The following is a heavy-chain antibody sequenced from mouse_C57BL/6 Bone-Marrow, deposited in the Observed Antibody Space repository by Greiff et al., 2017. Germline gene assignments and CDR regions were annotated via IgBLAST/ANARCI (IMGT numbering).Heavy chain of an antibody. CDR1: GFNIKDDY. J-gene: IGHJ2*01. Sequence: EVQLQQSGAELVRPGASVKLSCTASGFNIKDDYMHWVKQRPEQGLEWIGWIDPENGDTEYASKFQGKATITADTSSNTAYLQLSSLTSEDTAVYYCTHTNFDDWGQGTTLTVAS. V-gene: IGHV14-4*01. CDR2: IDPENGDT. CDR3: THTNFDD. D-gene: IGHD1-1*01.